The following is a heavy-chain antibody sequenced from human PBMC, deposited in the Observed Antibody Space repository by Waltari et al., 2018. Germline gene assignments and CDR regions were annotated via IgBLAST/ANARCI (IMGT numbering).Heavy chain of an antibody. CDR1: GFTVSSNY. Sequence: EVQLVESGGGLIQPGGSLRLSCAASGFTVSSNYMSWVRQAPGKGLEWVSVIYSGGSTYYADSVKGRFTISRDNSKNTLYLQMNSLRSEDTAVYYCAREIMVQGNYYYYYGMDVWGQGTTVTVSS. CDR2: IYSGGST. J-gene: IGHJ6*02. D-gene: IGHD3-10*01. CDR3: AREIMVQGNYYYYYGMDV. V-gene: IGHV3-53*01.